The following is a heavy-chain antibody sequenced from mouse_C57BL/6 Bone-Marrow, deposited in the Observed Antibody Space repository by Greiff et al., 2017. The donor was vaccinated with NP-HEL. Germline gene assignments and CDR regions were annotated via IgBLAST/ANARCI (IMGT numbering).Heavy chain of an antibody. CDR3: TTVEFITCFDY. CDR2: IDPENGDT. V-gene: IGHV14-4*01. CDR1: GFNIKDDY. J-gene: IGHJ2*01. D-gene: IGHD1-1*01. Sequence: EVQLQQSGAELVRPGASVKLSCTASGFNIKDDYMHWVKQRPEQGLEWIGWIDPENGDTEYASKFQGKATITADTSSNTAYLQLSSLTSEDTAVYYCTTVEFITCFDYWGQGTTLTVSS.